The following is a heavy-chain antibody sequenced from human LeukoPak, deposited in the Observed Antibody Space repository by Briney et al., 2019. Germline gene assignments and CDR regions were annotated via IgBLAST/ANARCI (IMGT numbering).Heavy chain of an antibody. Sequence: GGSLRLSCAASGFTFSSYAMSWVRQAPGKGLEWVSAISGSGGSTYYADSVKGRFTISRDNSKNTLYLQMNSLRAEDTAVYYCAKAQGHIVVVPATDYWGQGTLVTVSS. CDR3: AKAQGHIVVVPATDY. CDR1: GFTFSSYA. CDR2: ISGSGGST. D-gene: IGHD2-21*02. V-gene: IGHV3-23*01. J-gene: IGHJ4*02.